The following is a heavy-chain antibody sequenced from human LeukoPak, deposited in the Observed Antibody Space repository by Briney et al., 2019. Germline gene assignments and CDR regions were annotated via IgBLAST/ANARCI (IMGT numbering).Heavy chain of an antibody. D-gene: IGHD4-23*01. J-gene: IGHJ4*02. Sequence: PGGSLRLSCAASGFTFSTYGMNWVRQAPGKGLEWVSYIGTSSSTIYYADSVKGRFTISRDNAKNSLYLQMNSLRDEDTVVYYCARHDYGGNSGDNWGQGTLVTVSS. CDR2: IGTSSSTI. CDR3: ARHDYGGNSGDN. CDR1: GFTFSTYG. V-gene: IGHV3-48*02.